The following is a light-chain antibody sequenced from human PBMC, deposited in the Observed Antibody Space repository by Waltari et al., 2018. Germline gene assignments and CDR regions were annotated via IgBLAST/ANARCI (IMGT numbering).Light chain of an antibody. CDR1: SSDVGSYNL. J-gene: IGLJ2*01. CDR3: CSYAGGSALV. Sequence: QSALTQPASVSGSLGQSITISCPGTSSDVGSYNLVSWYQQHPGNAPKVMIYEGSKWPSGVSNRFSGSKSGNTASLTISGLQAEDEADYYCCSYAGGSALVFGGGTKLTVL. V-gene: IGLV2-23*01. CDR2: EGS.